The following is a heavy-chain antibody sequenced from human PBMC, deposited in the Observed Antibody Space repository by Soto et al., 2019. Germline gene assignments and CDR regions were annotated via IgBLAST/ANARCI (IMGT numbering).Heavy chain of an antibody. CDR3: ASHCSSTSCYAGGNDAFDI. V-gene: IGHV1-69*02. Sequence: ASVKVSCKASGGTFSSYTISWVRQAPGQGLEWMGRIIPILGIANYAQKFQGRVTITADKSTSTAYMELSSLRSEDTAVYYCASHCSSTSCYAGGNDAFDIWGQGTMVTVSS. J-gene: IGHJ3*02. D-gene: IGHD2-2*01. CDR2: IIPILGIA. CDR1: GGTFSSYT.